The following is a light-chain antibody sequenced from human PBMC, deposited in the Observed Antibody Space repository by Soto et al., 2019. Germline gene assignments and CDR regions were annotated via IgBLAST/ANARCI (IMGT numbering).Light chain of an antibody. Sequence: RSPSTLSASVGARVTLTCRASQNINTWLAWYQQKPGKGPTLLIYRASRLESGVPSRFSGSGSGTEFTLTISSLQPDDFATIYCQQYNTYSTFGQGTKVDIK. CDR1: QNINTW. J-gene: IGKJ1*01. CDR2: RAS. CDR3: QQYNTYST. V-gene: IGKV1-5*03.